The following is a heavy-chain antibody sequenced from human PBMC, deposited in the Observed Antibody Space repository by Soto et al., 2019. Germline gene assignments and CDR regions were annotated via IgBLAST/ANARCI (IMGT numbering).Heavy chain of an antibody. CDR1: GFTFSSYA. CDR2: ISGSGGST. J-gene: IGHJ3*02. V-gene: IGHV3-23*01. D-gene: IGHD3-3*01. CDR3: AKYRTIFGVVIDDAFDI. Sequence: EVQLLESGGGLVQPGGSLRLSCAASGFTFSSYAMSWVRQAPGKGLEWVSAISGSGGSTYYADSVKGRFTISRDDSKNTLYLQMNSLGAEDTAVYYCAKYRTIFGVVIDDAFDIWGQGTMVTVSS.